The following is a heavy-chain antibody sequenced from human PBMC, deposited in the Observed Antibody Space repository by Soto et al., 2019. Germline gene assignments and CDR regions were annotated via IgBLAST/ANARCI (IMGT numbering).Heavy chain of an antibody. CDR3: AASCVACGGFNYYGMDV. D-gene: IGHD2-21*01. CDR1: GGSISSGGYY. CDR2: IYYSGTT. V-gene: IGHV4-31*03. Sequence: QVQLQESGPGLVKPSQTLSLTCTVSGGSISSGGYYWYWIRPHPGKGLEGIGYIYYSGTTYYNPSLKSRVTISVDTSKNQFSLKLSSVTAADTAVYYCAASCVACGGFNYYGMDVWGQGTTVTVSS. J-gene: IGHJ6*02.